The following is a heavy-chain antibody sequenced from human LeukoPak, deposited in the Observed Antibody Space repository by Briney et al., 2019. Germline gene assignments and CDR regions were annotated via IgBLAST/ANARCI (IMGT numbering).Heavy chain of an antibody. CDR3: ARDCSGGSCQLIDY. CDR2: IWYDGSNK. CDR1: GFTFSSYG. Sequence: GGSLRLSCAASGFTFSSYGMHWVRQAPGKGLEWVAVIWYDGSNKYYADSVKGRFTISRDNSKNTLYLQMNSLRAEDTAVYYCARDCSGGSCQLIDYWGQGTLVTVSS. D-gene: IGHD2-15*01. V-gene: IGHV3-33*01. J-gene: IGHJ4*02.